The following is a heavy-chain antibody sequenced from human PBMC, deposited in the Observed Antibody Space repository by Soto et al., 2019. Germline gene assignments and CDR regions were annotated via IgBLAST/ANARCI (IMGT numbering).Heavy chain of an antibody. D-gene: IGHD3-10*01. V-gene: IGHV2-70*01. CDR1: GFSLSTSGMC. CDR3: ARMLGFSYYYGMDV. Sequence: SGPTLVNPTQTLTLTRTFSGFSLSTSGMCVSWIRQPPGKALEWLALIDWDDDKYYSTSLKTRLTISKDTSKNQVVLTMTNMDPVDTATYYCARMLGFSYYYGMDVWGQGTTVTVSS. J-gene: IGHJ6*02. CDR2: IDWDDDK.